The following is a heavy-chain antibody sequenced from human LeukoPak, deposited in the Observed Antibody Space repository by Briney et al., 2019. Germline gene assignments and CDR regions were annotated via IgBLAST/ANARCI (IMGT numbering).Heavy chain of an antibody. Sequence: GGSLRLSCSASGFTFSSYAMHWVRQAPGKGLEFVSAISSNGGSTYYADSVKGRFTSSRDNSKNTLYLQMSSLRAEDTAVYYCVKGPWGSDYELSDKYYFDYWGQGTLVTVSS. D-gene: IGHD3-16*01. CDR2: ISSNGGST. V-gene: IGHV3-64D*09. J-gene: IGHJ4*02. CDR3: VKGPWGSDYELSDKYYFDY. CDR1: GFTFSSYA.